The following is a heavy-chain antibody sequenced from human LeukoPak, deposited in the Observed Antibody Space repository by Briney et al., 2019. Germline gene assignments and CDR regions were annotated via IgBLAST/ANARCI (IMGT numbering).Heavy chain of an antibody. D-gene: IGHD3-10*01. CDR2: IYYSGST. V-gene: IGHV4-59*12. CDR1: GGSISSYY. Sequence: PSETLSLTCTVSGGSISSYYWSWIRQPPGKGLEWIGYIYYSGSTNYNPSLKSRVTISVDTSKNQFSLKLSSVTAADTAVYYCARDYYGSGSYYHAYWGQGTLVTVSS. J-gene: IGHJ4*02. CDR3: ARDYYGSGSYYHAY.